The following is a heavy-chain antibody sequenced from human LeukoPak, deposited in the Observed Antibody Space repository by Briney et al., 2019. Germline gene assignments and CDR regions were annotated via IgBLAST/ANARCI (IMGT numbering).Heavy chain of an antibody. CDR3: ARDLTGYYYYYGMDV. D-gene: IGHD7-27*01. CDR2: IWYDGSNK. V-gene: IGHV3-33*01. CDR1: GFTFSSYG. Sequence: PGRSLRLSCAASGFTFSSYGMHWVRQAPGKGLEWVAVIWYDGSNKYYADSVKGRFTISRDNSKNTLYLQMNSLRAEDTAVYYCARDLTGYYYYYGMDVWGQGTTVTVS. J-gene: IGHJ6*02.